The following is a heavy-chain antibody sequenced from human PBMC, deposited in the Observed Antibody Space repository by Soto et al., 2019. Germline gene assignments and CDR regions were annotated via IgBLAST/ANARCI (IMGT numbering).Heavy chain of an antibody. CDR1: GYTFTGYY. Sequence: SVKVSCKASGYTFTGYYMHWVRQAPGQGLEWMGGITPMFGTPNYAQKFQGRVTITADESTSTAYMELSSLRSEDTAMYYCARDGTLYDSSAYYYLYWGQGTLVTVSS. CDR3: ARDGTLYDSSAYYYLY. V-gene: IGHV1-69*13. D-gene: IGHD3-22*01. J-gene: IGHJ4*02. CDR2: ITPMFGTP.